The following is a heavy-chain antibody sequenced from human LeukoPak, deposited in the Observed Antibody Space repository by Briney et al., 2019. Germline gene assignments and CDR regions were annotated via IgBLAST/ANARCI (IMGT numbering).Heavy chain of an antibody. D-gene: IGHD4-17*01. J-gene: IGHJ5*02. CDR2: ISGSGGST. CDR1: GFTFSSYA. Sequence: GGSLRLSCAASGFTFSSYAMSWVRQAPGKGLEWVSAISGSGGSTYYADSVKGLFTISRDNSKNTLYLQLTSLRAEDTAVYYCAKSPSMTTVTTSGTNWFDPWGQGTLVTVSS. CDR3: AKSPSMTTVTTSGTNWFDP. V-gene: IGHV3-23*01.